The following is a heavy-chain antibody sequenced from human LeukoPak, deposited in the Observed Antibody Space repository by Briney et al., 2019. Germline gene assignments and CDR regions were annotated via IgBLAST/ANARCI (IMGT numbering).Heavy chain of an antibody. J-gene: IGHJ4*02. V-gene: IGHV3-48*02. Sequence: PGGSLRLSCAASGFSFTTYTMTWVRQAPGKGLEWVSYISGAGGSMYYADSVQGRFTISRDNGQDSLYLQMNSLRDEDTAVYYCARDWGPSDYWGQGTLVTVSS. CDR2: ISGAGGSM. CDR3: ARDWGPSDY. D-gene: IGHD3-16*01. CDR1: GFSFTTYT.